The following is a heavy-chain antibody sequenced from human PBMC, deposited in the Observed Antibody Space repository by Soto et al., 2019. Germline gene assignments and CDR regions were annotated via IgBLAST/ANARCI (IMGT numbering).Heavy chain of an antibody. CDR1: GGTFSSYA. V-gene: IGHV1-69*10. J-gene: IGHJ6*02. CDR2: IIPIFGIA. Sequence: SVKVSCKASGGTFSSYAISWVRQAPGQGLEWMGGIIPIFGIANYAQKFQGRVSITADKSTSTAYMELRSLRSEYTAVYYCARDPGTTQIYGMDVWGQGTTVTVSS. CDR3: ARDPGTTQIYGMDV. D-gene: IGHD1-7*01.